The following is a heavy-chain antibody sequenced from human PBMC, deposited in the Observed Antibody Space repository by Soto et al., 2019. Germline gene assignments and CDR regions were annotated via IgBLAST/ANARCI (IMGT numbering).Heavy chain of an antibody. CDR1: AGSITGDSYY. CDR2: IGYSGST. CDR3: ARDPCGSDCYSGLDY. Sequence: QVQLQESGPGLVKPSETLSLTCDVSAGSITGDSYYWTWIRQPPGKGLEWLGYIGYSGSTNYNPSRKSRVTMSVDTSRNRFFLRLTSVTAADTAVYYCARDPCGSDCYSGLDYWGQGSLVTVSS. D-gene: IGHD2-21*02. V-gene: IGHV4-61*01. J-gene: IGHJ4*02.